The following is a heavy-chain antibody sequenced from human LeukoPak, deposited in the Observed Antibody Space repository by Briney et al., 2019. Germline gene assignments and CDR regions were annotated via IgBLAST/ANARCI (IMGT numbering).Heavy chain of an antibody. V-gene: IGHV4-59*01. Sequence: SETLSLTCTVSGGSISSYYWSWIRQPPGKGLEWIGYIYYSGSTNYNPSLKSRVTISVDTSKNQFSLKLSSVTAADTAVYYCARGIIRAARDAFDIWGQGTMVTVSS. CDR3: ARGIIRAARDAFDI. CDR2: IYYSGST. J-gene: IGHJ3*02. D-gene: IGHD2-2*01. CDR1: GGSISSYY.